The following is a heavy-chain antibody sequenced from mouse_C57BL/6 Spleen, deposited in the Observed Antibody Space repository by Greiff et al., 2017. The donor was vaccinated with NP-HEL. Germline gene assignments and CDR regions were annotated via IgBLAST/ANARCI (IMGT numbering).Heavy chain of an antibody. Sequence: EVQLQQSGAELVKPGASVKLSCTASGFNIKDYYMHWVKQRTEQGLEWIGRIDPEDGETKYAPTFQGKATITADTSSNTAYLQLSSLTSEDTAVYYCARNYDGSPYYFDYWGQGATLTVSS. CDR3: ARNYDGSPYYFDY. J-gene: IGHJ2*01. CDR2: IDPEDGET. D-gene: IGHD1-1*01. CDR1: GFNIKDYY. V-gene: IGHV14-2*01.